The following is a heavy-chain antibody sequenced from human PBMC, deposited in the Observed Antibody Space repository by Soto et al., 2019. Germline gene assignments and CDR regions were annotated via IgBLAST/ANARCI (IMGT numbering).Heavy chain of an antibody. J-gene: IGHJ4*02. D-gene: IGHD1-7*01. Sequence: QITVKESGPTLVKPTETLTLTCTFSGFSLTTSGMAVAWIRQSPGMALEWLALIYWDDDKRYSPSLKNRLTIARDTSRNQVVLTMANMDQVDTATYVCTPFQTNTLFIFWGQGTLVAVSS. V-gene: IGHV2-5*02. CDR3: TPFQTNTLFIF. CDR2: IYWDDDK. CDR1: GFSLTTSGMA.